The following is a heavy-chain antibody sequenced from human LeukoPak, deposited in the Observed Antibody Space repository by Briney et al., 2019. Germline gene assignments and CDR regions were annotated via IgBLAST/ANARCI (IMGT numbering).Heavy chain of an antibody. V-gene: IGHV3-23*01. Sequence: PGGSLRLSCAASGFTFSSHAMSWVRQAPGKGLEWVSAISGSGGSTYYADSVKGRFTISRDNSKNTLYLQMNSLRAEDTAVYYCAKFDVWGSYRYTWGAFDIWGQGTMVTVSS. CDR3: AKFDVWGSYRYTWGAFDI. J-gene: IGHJ3*02. CDR1: GFTFSSHA. CDR2: ISGSGGST. D-gene: IGHD3-16*02.